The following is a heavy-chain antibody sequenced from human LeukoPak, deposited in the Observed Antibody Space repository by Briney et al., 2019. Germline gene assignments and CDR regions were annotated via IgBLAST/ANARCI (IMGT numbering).Heavy chain of an antibody. CDR1: GGSISSSSYY. J-gene: IGHJ3*02. CDR3: ARHRMYYYDSSGRGVADAFDI. D-gene: IGHD3-22*01. CDR2: IYYSGST. V-gene: IGHV4-39*01. Sequence: SETLSLTCTVFGGSISSSSYYWGWIRQPPGKGLEWIGSIYYSGSTYYNPSLKSRVTISVDTSKNQFSLKLSSVTAADTAVYSCARHRMYYYDSSGRGVADAFDIWGQGTMVTVSS.